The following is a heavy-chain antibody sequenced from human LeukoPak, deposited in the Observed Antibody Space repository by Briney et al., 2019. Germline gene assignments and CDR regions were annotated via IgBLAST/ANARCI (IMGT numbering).Heavy chain of an antibody. CDR2: IYYSGST. J-gene: IGHJ4*02. D-gene: IGHD4-17*01. V-gene: IGHV4-39*07. CDR3: ANYGDFTYYFDY. Sequence: SETLSLTCTVPGGSISSSSYYWGWIRQPPGKGLEWIGSIYYSGSTYYNPSLKSRVTISVDTSKNQFSLKLSSVTAADTAVYYCANYGDFTYYFDYWGQGTLVTVSS. CDR1: GGSISSSSYY.